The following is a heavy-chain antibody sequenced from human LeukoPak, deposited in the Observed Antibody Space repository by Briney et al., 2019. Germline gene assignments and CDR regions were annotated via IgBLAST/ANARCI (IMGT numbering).Heavy chain of an antibody. CDR2: IIPIFGTA. CDR1: GGTFSSYA. Sequence: SSVKVSCKASGGTFSSYAISWVRQAPGQGLEWMGRIIPIFGTANYAQKFQGRVTITTDESTSTAYMELSSLRSEDTAVYYCARTTEDSSGYYPNAFDIWGQGTMVTVSS. CDR3: ARTTEDSSGYYPNAFDI. J-gene: IGHJ3*02. V-gene: IGHV1-69*05. D-gene: IGHD3-22*01.